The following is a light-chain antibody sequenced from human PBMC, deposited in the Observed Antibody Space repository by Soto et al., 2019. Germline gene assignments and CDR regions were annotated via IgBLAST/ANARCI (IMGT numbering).Light chain of an antibody. V-gene: IGKV3-20*01. CDR1: QSVSSGY. CDR3: QKYGTSPIN. J-gene: IGKJ5*01. CDR2: ETS. Sequence: EIVLTTFPGTLSLSPVERSTISFSASQSVSSGYLAWFQQKPGQTPRLLIYETSTRATGISDRFSGSGSGTDFTLTISRLEPEDFAVYYCQKYGTSPINCGQGKRRAIK.